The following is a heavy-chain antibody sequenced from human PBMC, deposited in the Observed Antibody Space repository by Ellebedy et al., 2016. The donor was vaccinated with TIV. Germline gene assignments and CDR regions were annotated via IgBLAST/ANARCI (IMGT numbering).Heavy chain of an antibody. CDR3: ARDLGPWRDYYYYGMDV. Sequence: GESLKISXAASGFTFSSYSMNWVRQAPGKGLEWVSSISSSSSYIYYADSVKGRFTISRDNAKNSLYLQMNSLRAEDTAVYCCARDLGPWRDYYYYGMDVWGQGTTVTVSS. V-gene: IGHV3-21*01. CDR2: ISSSSSYI. D-gene: IGHD3-16*01. J-gene: IGHJ6*02. CDR1: GFTFSSYS.